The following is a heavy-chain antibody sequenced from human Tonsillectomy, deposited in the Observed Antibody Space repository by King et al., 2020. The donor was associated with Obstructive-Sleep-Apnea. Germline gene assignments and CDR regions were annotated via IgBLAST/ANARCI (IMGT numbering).Heavy chain of an antibody. V-gene: IGHV3-49*03. Sequence: VQLVESGGGLVQPGRSLRLSCTAAGFTFGDYAMSWFRQAPGKGLEWVGFIRSKTYGGTTEYAASVKGRFTISRDDSRSIAHLHMNSLKTEDTAVYYCTRYCSGGSCYADYWGQGTLVTVSS. D-gene: IGHD2-15*01. CDR1: GFTFGDYA. CDR3: TRYCSGGSCYADY. J-gene: IGHJ4*02. CDR2: IRSKTYGGTT.